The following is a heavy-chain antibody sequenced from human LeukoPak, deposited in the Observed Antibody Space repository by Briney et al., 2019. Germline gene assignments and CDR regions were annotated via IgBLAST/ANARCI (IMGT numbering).Heavy chain of an antibody. J-gene: IGHJ4*02. CDR2: IYTSGST. D-gene: IGHD3-22*01. Sequence: ASETLSLTCTVSGGSISSGSYYWSWIGQPAGKGLEWIGRIYTSGSTNYNPSLKSRVTISVDTSKNQFSLKLSSVTAADTAVYYCARAQGNYYDSSGYPDYWGQGTLVTVSS. CDR1: GGSISSGSYY. CDR3: ARAQGNYYDSSGYPDY. V-gene: IGHV4-61*02.